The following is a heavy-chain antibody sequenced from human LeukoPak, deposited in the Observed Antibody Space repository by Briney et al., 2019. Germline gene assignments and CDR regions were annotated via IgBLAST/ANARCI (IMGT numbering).Heavy chain of an antibody. CDR1: GYRFTSYW. J-gene: IGHJ3*02. Sequence: GESLNVSCKGCGYRFTSYWISWVRQMPGKGLEWMGRIDPSDSYTNYSPSFQGHLTISADKSISTAYLQWSSLKASDTAMYYCARHQLLGPCFKGVCSDAFDIWGQGTMVTVSS. D-gene: IGHD2-8*01. CDR2: IDPSDSYT. CDR3: ARHQLLGPCFKGVCSDAFDI. V-gene: IGHV5-10-1*01.